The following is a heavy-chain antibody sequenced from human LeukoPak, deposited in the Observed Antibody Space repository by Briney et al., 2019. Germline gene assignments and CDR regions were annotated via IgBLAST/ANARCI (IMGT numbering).Heavy chain of an antibody. J-gene: IGHJ3*02. CDR3: ARDFLFAFDI. CDR1: GFTVSSNY. D-gene: IGHD3-10*01. Sequence: PGGSLRLSCAASGFTVSSNYMSWVRQAPGKGLEWVSANTGSGASTYYADSVKGRFTISRDNAKNSLYLQMNSLRAEDTAVYYCARDFLFAFDIWGQGTMVTVSS. CDR2: NTGSGAST. V-gene: IGHV3-23*01.